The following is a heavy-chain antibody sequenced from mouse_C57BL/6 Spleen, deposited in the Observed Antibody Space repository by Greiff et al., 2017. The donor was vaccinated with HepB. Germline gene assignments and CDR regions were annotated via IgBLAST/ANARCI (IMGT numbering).Heavy chain of an antibody. CDR1: GYTFTSYW. CDR2: IHPNSGST. D-gene: IGHD3-2*02. V-gene: IGHV1-64*01. Sequence: VQLQQSGAELVKPGASVKLSCTASGYTFTSYWMHWVKQRPGQGLEWIGMIHPNSGSTNYNEKFKSKATLTVDKSSSTAYMQLSSLTSEDSAVYYGARKDSSGYGFAYWGQGTLVTVSA. J-gene: IGHJ3*01. CDR3: ARKDSSGYGFAY.